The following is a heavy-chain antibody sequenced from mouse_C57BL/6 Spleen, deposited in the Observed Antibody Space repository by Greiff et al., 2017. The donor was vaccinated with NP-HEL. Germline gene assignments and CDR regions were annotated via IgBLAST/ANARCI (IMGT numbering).Heavy chain of an antibody. CDR3: ARNAYDYDGYFDV. Sequence: VKLMESGPGLVQPSQSLSITCTVSGFSLTSYGVHWVRQSPGKGLEWLGVIWSGGSTDYNAALISRLSISKDNSKSQVFFKMNSLQADDTAIYYCARNAYDYDGYFDVWGTGTTVTVSS. D-gene: IGHD2-4*01. V-gene: IGHV2-2*01. J-gene: IGHJ1*03. CDR2: IWSGGST. CDR1: GFSLTSYG.